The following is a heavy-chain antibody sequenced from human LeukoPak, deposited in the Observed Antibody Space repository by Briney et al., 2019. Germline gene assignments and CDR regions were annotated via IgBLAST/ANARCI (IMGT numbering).Heavy chain of an antibody. Sequence: PGESLKISCKGSGYSFTTYWIGWVRQMPGKGLEWMGIIYPGDSDTTYSPYFQGQVTISADKSISTAYLQWSSLKASDTAMYYCARSYNSVYYYEGLDYWGQGTLVTVSS. V-gene: IGHV5-51*01. CDR1: GYSFTTYW. D-gene: IGHD3-22*01. CDR2: IYPGDSDT. CDR3: ARSYNSVYYYEGLDY. J-gene: IGHJ4*02.